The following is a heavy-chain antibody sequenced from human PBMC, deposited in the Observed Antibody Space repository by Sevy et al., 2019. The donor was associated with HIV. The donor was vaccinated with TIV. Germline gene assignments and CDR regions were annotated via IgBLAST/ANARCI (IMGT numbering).Heavy chain of an antibody. J-gene: IGHJ6*02. CDR1: GFTFSSYA. D-gene: IGHD2-15*01. CDR2: ISYDGSNK. Sequence: GGSLRLSCAASGFTFSSYAMHWVRQAPGKGLEWVAVISYDGSNKYYADSVKGRFTISRDNSKNTLYLQMNSLRAEDTAVYYCARESVKGYCSGGSCYSEYYYYYGMDVWGQGTTVTVSS. CDR3: ARESVKGYCSGGSCYSEYYYYYGMDV. V-gene: IGHV3-30*04.